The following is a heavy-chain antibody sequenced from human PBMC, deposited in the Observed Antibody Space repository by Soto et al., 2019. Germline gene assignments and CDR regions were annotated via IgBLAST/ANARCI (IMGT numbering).Heavy chain of an antibody. V-gene: IGHV4-4*02. Sequence: QSQLQESGPGLVKPSGTLSLTCTVSGGSISSNNWWSWVRQPAGKGPEWIGEIYHSGSANYNPSLKSRVTISIDKSKNQFSLKLNSVIAADTAVYYCARKDYNDQKFAYWGQGTLVTVSS. J-gene: IGHJ4*02. CDR1: GGSISSNNW. CDR2: IYHSGSA. CDR3: ARKDYNDQKFAY. D-gene: IGHD4-4*01.